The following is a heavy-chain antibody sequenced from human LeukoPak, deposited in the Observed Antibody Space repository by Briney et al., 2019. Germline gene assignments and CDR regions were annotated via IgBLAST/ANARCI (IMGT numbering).Heavy chain of an antibody. D-gene: IGHD4-23*01. CDR3: AKAWGPYGGKKNWYFDL. CDR2: ISWDGGST. V-gene: IGHV3-43*01. Sequence: GGSLRLSCAASGFTFDDYTMHWVRQAPGKGLEWVSLISWDGGSTYYADSVKGRFTISRDNSKNSLYLQMNSLRTEDTALYYCAKAWGPYGGKKNWYFDLWGRGTLVTVSS. J-gene: IGHJ2*01. CDR1: GFTFDDYT.